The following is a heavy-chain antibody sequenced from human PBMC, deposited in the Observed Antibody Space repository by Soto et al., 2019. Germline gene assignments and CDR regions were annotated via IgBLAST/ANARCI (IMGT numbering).Heavy chain of an antibody. CDR1: GLTFSNYW. Sequence: EVQLVESGGGLVQPGGSLSLSCVVSGLTFSNYWMSWVRQAPGKGLEWVANINQDGSESYYVDSVKGRFTISRDNAKNSLYLQTTSLRAEDTAVYYCARPARECSSPGCENWGQGTLVTVSS. V-gene: IGHV3-7*01. D-gene: IGHD2-2*01. CDR2: INQDGSES. J-gene: IGHJ4*02. CDR3: ARPARECSSPGCEN.